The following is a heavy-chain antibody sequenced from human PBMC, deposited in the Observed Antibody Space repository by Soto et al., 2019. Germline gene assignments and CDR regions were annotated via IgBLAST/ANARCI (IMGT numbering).Heavy chain of an antibody. CDR3: AKGKALGPNINHRHYFDY. CDR1: GFSFSSYG. Sequence: QVQLVESGGGVVQPGRSLRLSCAASGFSFSSYGMHWVRQAPGKGLEWVAVISDDGSTQFYADSVKGRFTISRDNSRNTLFVQMNGLRPEDTALYYCAKGKALGPNINHRHYFDYWGQGTLVTVSS. J-gene: IGHJ4*02. V-gene: IGHV3-30*18. D-gene: IGHD1-26*01. CDR2: ISDDGSTQ.